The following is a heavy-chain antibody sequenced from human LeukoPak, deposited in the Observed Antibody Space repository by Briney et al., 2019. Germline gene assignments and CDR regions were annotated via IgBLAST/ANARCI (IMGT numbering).Heavy chain of an antibody. J-gene: IGHJ4*02. CDR2: VSTSGGST. V-gene: IGHV3-23*01. CDR1: GLTFSRYA. Sequence: PGGSLRLSCVASGLTFSRYAMSWVRQAPGKGLEWVSGVSTSGGSTYYADSVKGRFTISRDNSKNTLHLQMNSLRAEDTAIYYCAKQAYDSPRTDFDYWGQGTLVTVSS. D-gene: IGHD3-22*01. CDR3: AKQAYDSPRTDFDY.